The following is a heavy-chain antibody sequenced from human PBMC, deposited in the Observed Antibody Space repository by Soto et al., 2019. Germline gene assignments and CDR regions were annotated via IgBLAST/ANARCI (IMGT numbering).Heavy chain of an antibody. CDR3: ARGHVRRVGDYYYGMDV. CDR2: IYYDGSKK. CDR1: GFTFSNFS. Sequence: QVQLVESGGGVVQPGRSLRLSCAASGFTFSNFSMHWVRQAPGKGLEWVAVIYYDGSKKYYADSVRGRFTISRDNSKNTLYLQMNSLRAEDTAVYYCARGHVRRVGDYYYGMDVWGQGTTVTVSS. J-gene: IGHJ6*02. D-gene: IGHD1-26*01. V-gene: IGHV3-33*01.